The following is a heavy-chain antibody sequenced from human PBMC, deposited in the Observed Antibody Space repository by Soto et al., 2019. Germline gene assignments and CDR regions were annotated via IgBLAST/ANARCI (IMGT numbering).Heavy chain of an antibody. D-gene: IGHD2-15*01. CDR1: GDSISTVDYF. CDR2: IYKSTTT. V-gene: IGHV4-30-4*01. Sequence: QVHLLESGPGLVKPSQTLSLTCSVSGDSISTVDYFWAWIRQPPGQALEYIGYIYKSTTTYYNPSFESRVAISLDTSKSKFSLTVTSVTAADTAVYFCARGRYCRTGRCFPNWFDSWGQGTLVTVSS. CDR3: ARGRYCRTGRCFPNWFDS. J-gene: IGHJ5*01.